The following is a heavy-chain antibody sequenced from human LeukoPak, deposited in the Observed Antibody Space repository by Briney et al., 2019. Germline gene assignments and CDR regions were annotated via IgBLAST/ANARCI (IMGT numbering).Heavy chain of an antibody. CDR3: ARGRYSSS. CDR2: IYHSGST. J-gene: IGHJ4*02. D-gene: IGHD6-13*01. Sequence: PSETLSLTCTVPGYSISSGYYWGWIRQPPGKGLEWIGSIYHSGSTYYNPSLKSRVTISVDTSKNQFSLKLSSVTAADTAVYYCARGRYSSSWSQGTLVTVSS. CDR1: GYSISSGYY. V-gene: IGHV4-38-2*02.